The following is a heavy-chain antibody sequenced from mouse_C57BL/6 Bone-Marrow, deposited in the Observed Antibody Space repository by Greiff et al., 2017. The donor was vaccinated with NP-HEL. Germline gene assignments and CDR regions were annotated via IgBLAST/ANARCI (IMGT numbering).Heavy chain of an antibody. J-gene: IGHJ4*01. CDR3: AKDYGSSCAMDY. Sequence: EVQVVESGPGLVKPSQSLSLTCSVTGYSITSGYYWNWIRQFPGNKLEWMGYISYDGSNNYNPSLKNRISITRDTSKNQFFLKLNSVTTEDTATYYCAKDYGSSCAMDYWGQGTSVTVSS. D-gene: IGHD1-1*01. V-gene: IGHV3-6*01. CDR2: ISYDGSN. CDR1: GYSITSGYY.